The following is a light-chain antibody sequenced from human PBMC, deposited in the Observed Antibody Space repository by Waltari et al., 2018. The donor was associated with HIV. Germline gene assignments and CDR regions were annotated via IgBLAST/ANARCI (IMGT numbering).Light chain of an antibody. V-gene: IGKV4-1*01. Sequence: DIVMTQSPDRVVLSLGERATLDCSSSQTVLDSVNNKNYLAWYQQKLGQPPKLVIHWASTRESGISDRFTGNGSETDFTLTINNLQPDDAATYYCQQYSKTPLTFGGGTVVEIK. CDR2: WAS. CDR1: QTVLDSVNNKNY. CDR3: QQYSKTPLT. J-gene: IGKJ4*01.